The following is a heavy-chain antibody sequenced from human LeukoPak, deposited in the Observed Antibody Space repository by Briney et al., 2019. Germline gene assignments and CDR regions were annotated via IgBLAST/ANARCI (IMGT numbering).Heavy chain of an antibody. CDR2: ISSSSSYI. CDR3: ARERRWVRGVDY. V-gene: IGHV3-21*01. J-gene: IGHJ4*02. Sequence: GGSLRLSCAASGFTFSSYSMNWVRQAPGKGLEWVSSISSSSSYIYYADSVKGRFTISRDNAKKSLYLQMNSLRAEDTAVYYCARERRWVRGVDYWGQGTLVTVSS. D-gene: IGHD3-10*01. CDR1: GFTFSSYS.